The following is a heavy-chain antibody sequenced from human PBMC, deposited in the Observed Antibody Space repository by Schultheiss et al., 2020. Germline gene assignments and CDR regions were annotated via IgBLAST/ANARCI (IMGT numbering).Heavy chain of an antibody. CDR1: GFTIYAYA. Sequence: GGSLRLSCVASGFTIYAYAMTWVRQAPGKGLQWVATLGGGTYHADSVKGRFTISRDNSKNTLYLQMNNLTAGDTGIYFCAKDLVGARSWAYEFDTWGQGTLVTVSS. V-gene: IGHV3-23*01. CDR2: LGGGT. D-gene: IGHD1-26*01. CDR3: AKDLVGARSWAYEFDT. J-gene: IGHJ4*02.